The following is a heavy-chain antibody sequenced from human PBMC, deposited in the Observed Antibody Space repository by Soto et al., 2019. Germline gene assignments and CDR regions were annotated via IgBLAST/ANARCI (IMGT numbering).Heavy chain of an antibody. CDR3: AKGGAMSYYYYMDV. CDR2: ISAGGGST. Sequence: GGSLRLSCAASGFTFSSYAMIWVRQAPGKGLEWVSAISAGGGSTNYADSVKGRFTLSRDNSKNTLYLQMNSLRAEDTAVYYCAKGGAMSYYYYMDVWGKWTTVTVS. V-gene: IGHV3-23*01. J-gene: IGHJ6*03. CDR1: GFTFSSYA.